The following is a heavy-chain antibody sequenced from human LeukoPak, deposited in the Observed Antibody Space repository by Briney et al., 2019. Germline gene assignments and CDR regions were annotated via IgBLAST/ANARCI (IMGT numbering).Heavy chain of an antibody. CDR2: IKPDGSEK. V-gene: IGHV3-7*01. CDR3: ARERMYSGSGSTYPYYDY. CDR1: GFIFSSRW. Sequence: GGSLRLSCAASGFIFSSRWMSWVRQSPGKGLEWVANIKPDGSEKYYVDSVKGRFTISRDNAKNALYLEMNSLRVGDTAVYYCARERMYSGSGSTYPYYDYWGKGTTVTVSS. D-gene: IGHD3-10*01. J-gene: IGHJ4*03.